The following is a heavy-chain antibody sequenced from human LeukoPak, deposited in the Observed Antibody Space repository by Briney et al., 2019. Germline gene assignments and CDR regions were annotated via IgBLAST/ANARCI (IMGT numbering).Heavy chain of an antibody. CDR2: IYYSGST. CDR3: ARVPNDYGV. J-gene: IGHJ3*01. D-gene: IGHD4-17*01. Sequence: PSETLSLTCTVSGGSISSYYWSWIRQPPGKGLEWIGYIYYSGSTNYNPSLKSRVTISVDTSKNQFSLKPSSVTAADTAVYYCARVPNDYGVWGQGTMVTVSS. CDR1: GGSISSYY. V-gene: IGHV4-59*01.